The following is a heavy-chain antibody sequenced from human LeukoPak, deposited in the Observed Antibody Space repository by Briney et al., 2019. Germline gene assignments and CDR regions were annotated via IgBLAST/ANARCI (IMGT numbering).Heavy chain of an antibody. Sequence: GGSLRLSCAASGFTFSSYAMSWVRQAPGKGLEWVSAISGSGGSTYYADSAKGRFTISRDNSKNTLYLQMNSLRAEDTAVYYCAKDSRITIFGVVIIDYFDYWGQGTLVTVSS. CDR2: ISGSGGST. V-gene: IGHV3-23*01. D-gene: IGHD3-3*01. CDR1: GFTFSSYA. CDR3: AKDSRITIFGVVIIDYFDY. J-gene: IGHJ4*02.